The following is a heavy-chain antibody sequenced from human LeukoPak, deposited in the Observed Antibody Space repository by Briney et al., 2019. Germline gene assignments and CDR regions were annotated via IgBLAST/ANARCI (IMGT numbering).Heavy chain of an antibody. CDR1: GFTFSSYW. V-gene: IGHV3-7*01. CDR2: IKQDGSEK. D-gene: IGHD6-13*01. CDR3: ARWTRGEQQLVRSNWFDP. Sequence: GGSLRLSCAASGFTFSSYWMSWVRQAPGKGLEWVANIKQDGSEKYYMDSVKGRFTISRDNAKNSLYLQMNSLRAEDTAVYYCARWTRGEQQLVRSNWFDPWGQGTLVTVSS. J-gene: IGHJ5*02.